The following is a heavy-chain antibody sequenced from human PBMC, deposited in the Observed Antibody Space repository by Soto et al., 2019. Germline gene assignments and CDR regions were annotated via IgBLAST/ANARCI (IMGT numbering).Heavy chain of an antibody. CDR2: LSSDGFGA. Sequence: GSLSLSCAASGFSLSPYWMHWVRQVPGRGLEWVARLSSDGFGAAYADSVKGRFFISRDIARNTLSLQMNSLRADDTAVYYCARDLGGPDYWGRGTSVTVSS. D-gene: IGHD3-16*01. CDR1: GFSLSPYW. CDR3: ARDLGGPDY. J-gene: IGHJ4*02. V-gene: IGHV3-74*03.